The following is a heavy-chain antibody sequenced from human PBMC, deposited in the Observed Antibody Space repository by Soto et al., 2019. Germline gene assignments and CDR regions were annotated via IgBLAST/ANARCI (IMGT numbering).Heavy chain of an antibody. J-gene: IGHJ6*02. CDR3: ARNTKAARPDLATYYYSGTDV. CDR1: GYTFTGYY. CDR2: INPNSGGT. Sequence: ASVKVACKAAGYTFTGYYIHLGRQAPGQGLEWMGWINPNSGGTNYAQKFQGWVTMTRDTSISTAYMELSRLRSDDTAVYYCARNTKAARPDLATYYYSGTDVWGHGTTVPVSS. V-gene: IGHV1-2*04. D-gene: IGHD6-6*01.